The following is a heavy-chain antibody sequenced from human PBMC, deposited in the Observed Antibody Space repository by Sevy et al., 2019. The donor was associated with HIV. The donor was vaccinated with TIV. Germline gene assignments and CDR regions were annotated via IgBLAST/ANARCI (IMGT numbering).Heavy chain of an antibody. CDR2: ISSDGSIT. D-gene: IGHD4-17*01. CDR3: ARAESVSTRNAMDV. CDR1: GFNFSSYW. Sequence: GGSLRLSCAASGFNFSSYWMHWVRQAPGKGLVWVSRISSDGSITNYADSVKRRFTFSRDNAKNTVYLQMNSLRVEDTALYYCARAESVSTRNAMDVWGQGTTVTVSS. J-gene: IGHJ6*02. V-gene: IGHV3-74*01.